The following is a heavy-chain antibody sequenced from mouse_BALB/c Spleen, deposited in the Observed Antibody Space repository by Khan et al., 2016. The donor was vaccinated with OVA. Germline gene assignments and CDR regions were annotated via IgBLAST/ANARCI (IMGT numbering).Heavy chain of an antibody. V-gene: IGHV1-4*01. D-gene: IGHD2-14*01. CDR1: GYTFTSNT. CDR2: INPRSGYT. CDR3: ARRTTGYTVDS. J-gene: IGHJ4*01. Sequence: QVQLKESGAELARPGASVRMSCKASGYTFTSNTIHWIKQRPGQGLEWIGYINPRSGYTNYNQNFKDKATLTADKSSSTAYMQLSSLTSEDSAVYYCARRTTGYTVDSWGQGTSVTVSS.